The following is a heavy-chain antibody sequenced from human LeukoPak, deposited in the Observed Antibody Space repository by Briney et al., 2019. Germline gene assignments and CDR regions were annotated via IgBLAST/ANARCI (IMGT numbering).Heavy chain of an antibody. J-gene: IGHJ6*03. CDR3: ARGYCSGGSCYWEGPYYYYMDV. CDR1: GFTFSSYA. CDR2: ISYDGSNK. D-gene: IGHD2-15*01. Sequence: GGSLRLSCAASGFTFSSYAMHWVRQAPGKGLEWVAVISYDGSNKYSTDSVKGRFTISRDNSKNTLYLQMNSLRTDDTAVYYCARGYCSGGSCYWEGPYYYYMDVWGKGTTVTVSS. V-gene: IGHV3-30-3*01.